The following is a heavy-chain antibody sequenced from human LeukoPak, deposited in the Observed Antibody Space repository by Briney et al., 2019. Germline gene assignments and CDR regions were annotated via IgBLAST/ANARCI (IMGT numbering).Heavy chain of an antibody. V-gene: IGHV3-23*01. J-gene: IGHJ4*02. CDR1: GFSLSSYA. CDR2: ISGSGGST. CDR3: ARDSSRGGATVLDY. D-gene: IGHD1-26*01. Sequence: GGSLRLSCAASGFSLSSYALTWVRQAPGKGLEWVSAISGSGGSTYYADSVKGRFTISRDNAKNSLYLQRNSLRAEDTAVYYRARDSSRGGATVLDYWGQGTLVTVSS.